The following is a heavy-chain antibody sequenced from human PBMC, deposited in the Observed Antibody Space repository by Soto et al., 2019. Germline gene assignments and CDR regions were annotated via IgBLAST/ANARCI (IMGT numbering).Heavy chain of an antibody. D-gene: IGHD3-9*01. CDR3: VRDRDWAFDI. CDR2: FGTSRKYI. V-gene: IGHV3-48*02. J-gene: IGHJ3*02. CDR1: GYTLSDYS. Sequence: EVQLVESGGGLVQPGGSLRLSCVASGYTLSDYSMNWFRQAPGKGREWVSYFGTSRKYISNADSVRGRFTISRDDAKNALYLQLNSLRDEDTALYYCVRDRDWAFDIWGQGTMVTVSA.